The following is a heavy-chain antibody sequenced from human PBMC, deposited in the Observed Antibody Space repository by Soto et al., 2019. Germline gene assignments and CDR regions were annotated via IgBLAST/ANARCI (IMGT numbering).Heavy chain of an antibody. CDR2: ISGSGGTT. Sequence: GGSLRLSCAASGFTFSSYAMSWVRQAPGKGLEWVSVISGSGGTTHYADSVKGRFTISRDNSRNTLFLQMNTLRADDTAVYFCAKDSNTYYYDSSGYLEQWGQGTLVTVSS. J-gene: IGHJ4*02. CDR3: AKDSNTYYYDSSGYLEQ. V-gene: IGHV3-23*01. D-gene: IGHD3-22*01. CDR1: GFTFSSYA.